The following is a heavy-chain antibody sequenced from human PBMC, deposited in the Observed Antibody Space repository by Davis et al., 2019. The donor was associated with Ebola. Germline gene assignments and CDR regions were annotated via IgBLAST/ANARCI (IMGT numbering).Heavy chain of an antibody. D-gene: IGHD3-10*01. Sequence: GESLKISCAASGFSISNDAMNWVRQAPGKGLEWVSYLSGDSRTIHYADTVKGRFTISRDSVKNSTYLHMNSLRDEDTAIYYCARRGYSHYGMDVWGQGTTVAVSS. CDR2: LSGDSRTI. CDR3: ARRGYSHYGMDV. J-gene: IGHJ6*02. CDR1: GFSISNDA. V-gene: IGHV3-48*02.